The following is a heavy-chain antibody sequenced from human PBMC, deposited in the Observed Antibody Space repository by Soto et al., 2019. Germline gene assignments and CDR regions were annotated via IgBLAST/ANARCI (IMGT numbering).Heavy chain of an antibody. CDR3: ARTPDDDYSNHGGNYYYYMDV. J-gene: IGHJ6*03. D-gene: IGHD4-4*01. V-gene: IGHV1-46*03. CDR1: GYTFTSYY. Sequence: ASVKVSCKASGYTFTSYYMHWVRQAPGQGLEWMGIINPSGGSTSYAQKFQGRVTMNRDKSTSTVYMELSSLRSEDTAVYYCARTPDDDYSNHGGNYYYYMDVWGKGTTVTVSS. CDR2: INPSGGST.